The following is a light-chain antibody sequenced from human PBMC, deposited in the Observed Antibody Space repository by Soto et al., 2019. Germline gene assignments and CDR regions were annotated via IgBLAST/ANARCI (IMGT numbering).Light chain of an antibody. J-gene: IGLJ1*01. V-gene: IGLV2-11*01. CDR3: CSYAGRYTYV. Sequence: QSVLTQPRSVSGYPGQSVTISCTGASSDVGGYNYVSWYQQHPGKAPKLMIYDVSKRPSGVPDRFSGSKSGNTASLTISGLQTEDAADYYCCSYAGRYTYVFGTGTKVTVL. CDR1: SSDVGGYNY. CDR2: DVS.